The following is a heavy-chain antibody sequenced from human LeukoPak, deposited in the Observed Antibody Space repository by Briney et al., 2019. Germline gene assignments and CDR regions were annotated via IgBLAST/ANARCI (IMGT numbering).Heavy chain of an antibody. CDR1: GFTFSNYA. CDR3: ARDRQQLANFDY. CDR2: ISGSGGTT. J-gene: IGHJ4*02. D-gene: IGHD6-13*01. Sequence: GGSLRLSCAASGFTFSNYAMTWVRQAPGKGLQWVSAISGSGGTTHYADSVNARFTISRDNSKNTLYLQVNSLRGEDTAVYYCARDRQQLANFDYWGQGTLVTVSS. V-gene: IGHV3-23*01.